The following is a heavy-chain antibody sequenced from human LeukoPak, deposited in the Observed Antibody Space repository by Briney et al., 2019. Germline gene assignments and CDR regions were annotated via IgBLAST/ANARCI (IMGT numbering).Heavy chain of an antibody. D-gene: IGHD2-2*01. CDR3: AKPLGGYCSSTSCSNDAFDI. V-gene: IGHV3-23*01. CDR2: ISGSGGST. Sequence: GGSLRLSCAASGFTFSSYAMSWVRQAPGKGLEWVSAISGSGGSTYYADSVKGRFTISRDNSKNTLYLQMNSLRAEDTAVYYCAKPLGGYCSSTSCSNDAFDIWGQGTMVTVSS. CDR1: GFTFSSYA. J-gene: IGHJ3*02.